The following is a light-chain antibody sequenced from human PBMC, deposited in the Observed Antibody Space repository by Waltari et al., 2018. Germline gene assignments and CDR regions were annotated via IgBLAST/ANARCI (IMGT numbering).Light chain of an antibody. J-gene: IGLJ2*01. CDR2: QNN. V-gene: IGLV3-1*01. Sequence: SYEVTQPPSLSVSPVQTARLTCPGENLGHKYTSWYQQRPGQSPLLVMHQNNVRPSGIPERFSGSSSGNTATLTISGTLSMDEAVYYCQTWDLIAVTFGGGTQLIVL. CDR1: NLGHKY. CDR3: QTWDLIAVT.